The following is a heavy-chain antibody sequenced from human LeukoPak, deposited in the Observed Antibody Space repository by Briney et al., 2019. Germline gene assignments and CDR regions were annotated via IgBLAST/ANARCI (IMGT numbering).Heavy chain of an antibody. CDR3: ARSRSARGLDY. J-gene: IGHJ4*02. V-gene: IGHV3-7*01. CDR2: IKQDGSEK. CDR1: GFTFSSYW. Sequence: GGSLRLSCAAPGFTFSSYWMSWVRQAPGKGLEWVANIKQDGSEKYYVDSVKGRFTIPRDNAKNALYLQMNSLRAEDTAVYYCARSRSARGLDYWGQGTLVTVSS.